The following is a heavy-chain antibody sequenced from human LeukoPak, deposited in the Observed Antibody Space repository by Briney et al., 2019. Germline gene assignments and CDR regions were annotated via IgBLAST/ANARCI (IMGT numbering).Heavy chain of an antibody. CDR3: VRGGQGDGYSADDAFDI. J-gene: IGHJ3*02. D-gene: IGHD5-24*01. V-gene: IGHV6-1*01. CDR2: TYYRSKWYN. CDR1: GDSVSSNSAA. Sequence: SQTLSLTCAISGDSVSSNSAAWNWIRQSPSRGLEWLGRTYYRSKWYNGYAVFVKSRISVNPDTSKNQFSLQLNSVTLEDTAVYYCVRGGQGDGYSADDAFDIWGQGTMVTVSS.